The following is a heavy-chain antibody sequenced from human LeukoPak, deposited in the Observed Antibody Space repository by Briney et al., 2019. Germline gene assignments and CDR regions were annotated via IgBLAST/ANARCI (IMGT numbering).Heavy chain of an antibody. CDR2: INHSGST. V-gene: IGHV4-34*01. J-gene: IGHJ3*02. CDR1: GGSFSGYY. CDR3: ARSSLEDDIPLPDAFDI. D-gene: IGHD3-9*01. Sequence: SETLSLTCAVYGGSFSGYYWSWIRQPPGKGLEWIGEINHSGSTYYNPSLKSRVTISVDTSKNQFSLKLSSVTAADTAVYYCARSSLEDDIPLPDAFDIWGQGTMVTVSS.